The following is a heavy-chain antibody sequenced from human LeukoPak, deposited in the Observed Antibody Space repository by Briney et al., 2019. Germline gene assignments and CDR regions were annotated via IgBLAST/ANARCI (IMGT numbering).Heavy chain of an antibody. CDR1: GGSFSGYY. J-gene: IGHJ4*02. Sequence: SETLSPTCAVYGGSFSGYYWSWIRQPPGKGLEWIGEINHSGSTNYNPSLKSRVTISVDTSKNQFSLKLSSVTAADTAVYYCARNHYYDTSGYYPLDYWGQGTLVTVSS. D-gene: IGHD3-22*01. CDR2: INHSGST. V-gene: IGHV4-34*01. CDR3: ARNHYYDTSGYYPLDY.